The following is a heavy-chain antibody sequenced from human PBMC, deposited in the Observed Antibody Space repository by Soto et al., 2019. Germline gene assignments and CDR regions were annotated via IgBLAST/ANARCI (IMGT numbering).Heavy chain of an antibody. D-gene: IGHD6-19*01. CDR2: LYFDGSNK. CDR3: VRDIWDTSGWYFDY. J-gene: IGHJ4*02. CDR1: GFPFSPYG. V-gene: IGHV3-33*01. Sequence: QVQLVESGGGVVQPGRSLRLSCAASGFPFSPYGMHWVRQAPGKGLEWVALLYFDGSNKYYSDSVKDRFTIARDNSNNTLYLQMNSLRAEDTATYCCVRDIWDTSGWYFDYWGQGAMVTVSS.